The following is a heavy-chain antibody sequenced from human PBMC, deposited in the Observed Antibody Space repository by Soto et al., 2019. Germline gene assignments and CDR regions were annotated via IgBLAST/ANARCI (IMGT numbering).Heavy chain of an antibody. CDR2: INPNSGDT. CDR1: GYTFTGYF. V-gene: IGHV1-2*04. CDR3: AREVAGGMDV. Sequence: QVPLMQSGAEVKKPGASVKVSCKASGYTFTGYFMHWVRQAPGQGLEWMGWINPNSGDTNFPQKFQGWVTMTRDTSINTAYMEVSRLSSDDTAVYYCAREVAGGMDVWGRGTTVTVSS. J-gene: IGHJ6*02.